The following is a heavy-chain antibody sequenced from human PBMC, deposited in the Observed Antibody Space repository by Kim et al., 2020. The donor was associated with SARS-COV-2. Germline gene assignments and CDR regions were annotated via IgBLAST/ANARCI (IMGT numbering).Heavy chain of an antibody. CDR2: IYSGGST. D-gene: IGHD6-19*01. Sequence: GGSLRLSCAASGFTVSSKYMSWVRQAPGKGLEWVSVIYSGGSTYYADSVKGRFTISRDNSKNTLYLQMNSLRVEDTAVYYCATTAVGLVQSDFDYWVQGTLFTVSS. CDR1: GFTVSSKY. V-gene: IGHV3-53*01. J-gene: IGHJ4*02. CDR3: ATTAVGLVQSDFDY.